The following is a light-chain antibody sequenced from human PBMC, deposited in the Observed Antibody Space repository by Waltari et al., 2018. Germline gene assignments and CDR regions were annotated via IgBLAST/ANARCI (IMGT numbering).Light chain of an antibody. Sequence: QSVLTQPPSASGTPGQSVTISCSGSSSNIGSNTVNWYQQLPGTAPKLLIYSNNQRPSGVPDRFSGSKSDTSASLAISGLQSEDEADYYCAAWDDSLNGPYYVFGTGTKVTVL. CDR1: SSNIGSNT. V-gene: IGLV1-44*01. J-gene: IGLJ1*01. CDR2: SNN. CDR3: AAWDDSLNGPYYV.